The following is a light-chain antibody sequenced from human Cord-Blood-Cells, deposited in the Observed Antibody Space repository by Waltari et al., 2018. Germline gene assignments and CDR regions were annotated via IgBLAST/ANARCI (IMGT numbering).Light chain of an antibody. CDR2: DVS. CDR3: CSYTGGGTLI. J-gene: IGLJ2*01. V-gene: IGLV2-14*03. CDR1: SSDIGAYNY. Sequence: QSALTQPAAVSGSPGQSITISCSGTSSDIGAYNYVSWYQHHPGKAPKLIIYDVSERPAGFSNRFSASKSGNTASLTISGLQAEDEADYHCCSYTGGGTLIFGGGTKLTVL.